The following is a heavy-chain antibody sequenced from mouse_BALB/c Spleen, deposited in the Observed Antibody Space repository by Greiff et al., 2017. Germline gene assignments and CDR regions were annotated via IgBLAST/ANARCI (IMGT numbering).Heavy chain of an antibody. Sequence: EVQVVESGGGLVKPGGSLKLSCAASGFTFSDYYMYWVRQTPEKRLEWVATISDGGSYTYYPDSVKGRFTISRDNAKNNLYLQMSSLKSEDTAMYYCARDRGDGYDVGAMDYWGQGTSVTVSS. D-gene: IGHD2-2*01. V-gene: IGHV5-4*02. CDR1: GFTFSDYY. CDR3: ARDRGDGYDVGAMDY. J-gene: IGHJ4*01. CDR2: ISDGGSYT.